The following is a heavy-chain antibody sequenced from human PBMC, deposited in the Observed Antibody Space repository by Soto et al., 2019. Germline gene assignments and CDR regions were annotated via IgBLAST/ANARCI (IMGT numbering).Heavy chain of an antibody. CDR3: ARTTVTASYYYMDV. D-gene: IGHD4-17*01. CDR1: GYTFTNYG. J-gene: IGHJ6*03. CDR2: ISTYNGNT. V-gene: IGHV1-18*01. Sequence: ASVKVSCKASGYTFTNYGFTWVRQAPGQGLEWPGWISTYNGNTKYAQKVQGRLTMTTDTSTSTANMELTSLRSDDTALYYCARTTVTASYYYMDVWGKGSTVTVSS.